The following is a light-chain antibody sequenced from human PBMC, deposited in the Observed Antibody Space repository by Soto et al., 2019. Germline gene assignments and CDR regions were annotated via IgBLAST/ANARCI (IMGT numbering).Light chain of an antibody. J-gene: IGKJ2*01. Sequence: EIVLTQSPGTLSLSPGERATLSCRASQSVSSSYLAWYQQKPGQAPRLLIYGASSRATGIPDRFSGSGSGTDFTLTISRLEPEDLAVDYCQQYCSSPYTFGQGTKLEIK. V-gene: IGKV3-20*01. CDR3: QQYCSSPYT. CDR2: GAS. CDR1: QSVSSSY.